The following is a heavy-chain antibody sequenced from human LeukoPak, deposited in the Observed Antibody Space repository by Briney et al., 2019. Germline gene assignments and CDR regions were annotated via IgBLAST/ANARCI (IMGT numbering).Heavy chain of an antibody. CDR3: AKDMIVGAWDV. CDR1: GFTFSSYG. J-gene: IGHJ6*02. CDR2: MSYDGSNK. D-gene: IGHD3-22*01. V-gene: IGHV3-30*18. Sequence: GRSLRLSCAASGFTFSSYGMHWVRQAPGKGLEGVAVMSYDGSNKYYADSVKGRFTISRDNSKNTLYLQMNSLRAEDTAVYYCAKDMIVGAWDVWGQGTTVTVSS.